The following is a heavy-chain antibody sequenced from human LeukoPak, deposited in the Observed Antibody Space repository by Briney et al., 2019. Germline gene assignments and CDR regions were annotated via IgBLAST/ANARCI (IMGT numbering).Heavy chain of an antibody. CDR1: GFTFSSYS. V-gene: IGHV3-21*01. CDR2: ISSSTSYI. J-gene: IGHJ4*02. CDR3: ARGGYSSSWYWGDIFDS. Sequence: GGSLRLSCAASGFTFSSYSMNWVRQVPGKGLEWVSSISSSTSYIYYADSVKGRFTISRDNAKNSLYLQMNSLRAEDTAVYYCARGGYSSSWYWGDIFDSWGQGTLVTVSS. D-gene: IGHD6-13*01.